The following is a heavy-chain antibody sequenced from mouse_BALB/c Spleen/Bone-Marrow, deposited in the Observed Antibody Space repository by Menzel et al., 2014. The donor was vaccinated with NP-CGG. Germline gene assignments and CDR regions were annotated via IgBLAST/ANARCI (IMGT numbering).Heavy chain of an antibody. CDR1: GFNIKDTY. CDR3: ATLTGTFDH. Sequence: VQLQQSGAELVKPGASVKLSCTASGFNIKDTYMHWVKQRPEQGLERIGRIDPASDYTQFDSKFQGKATIIADTSSNTAYLQLSSLTSEDTAVYYCATLTGTFDHWGQGTTLTVSS. D-gene: IGHD4-1*01. V-gene: IGHV14-3*02. CDR2: IDPASDYT. J-gene: IGHJ2*01.